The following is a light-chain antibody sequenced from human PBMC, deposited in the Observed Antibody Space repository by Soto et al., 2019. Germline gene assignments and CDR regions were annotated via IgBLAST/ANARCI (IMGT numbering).Light chain of an antibody. J-gene: IGKJ1*01. CDR3: QQYENYWT. V-gene: IGKV1-5*01. CDR2: HAS. CDR1: QKIESW. Sequence: IQMTQSPSTLAAFVGDRVTITCRASQKIESWLAWYQQKPGTAPKLLIYHASTLESGVPSRFSGSGSGTEFTLTISSLQPEDFGIYYCQQYENYWTFGQGTKGDIK.